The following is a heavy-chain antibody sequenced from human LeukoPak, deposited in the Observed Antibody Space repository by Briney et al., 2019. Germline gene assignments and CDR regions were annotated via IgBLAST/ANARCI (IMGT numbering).Heavy chain of an antibody. V-gene: IGHV3-23*01. Sequence: GGSLRLSCAASGFTFTSYGMSWVRQAPGKGLEWVSTITGSGGSTYYADSVKGRFTISRDNSKNTLYLQMNSLRAEDTAVYYCARDSGYCTNGVCWDAWFDPWGQGTLVTVSS. CDR3: ARDSGYCTNGVCWDAWFDP. J-gene: IGHJ5*02. CDR1: GFTFTSYG. D-gene: IGHD2-8*01. CDR2: ITGSGGST.